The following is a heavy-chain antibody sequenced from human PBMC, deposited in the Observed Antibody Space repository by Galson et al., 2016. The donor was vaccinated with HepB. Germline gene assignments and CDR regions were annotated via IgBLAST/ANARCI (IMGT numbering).Heavy chain of an antibody. V-gene: IGHV3-30*18. J-gene: IGHJ2*01. CDR2: IAAGGNIQ. D-gene: IGHD3-10*01. Sequence: SLRLSCAATGFSFRGPWMTWVRQAPGKGLEWVTVIAAGGNIQFYADSVKGRFIVSRDNSKNTLDLQMNSLRPEDTAVYFCVKEFSYDNWYFHLWGRGTLVTVSS. CDR3: VKEFSYDNWYFHL. CDR1: GFSFRGPW.